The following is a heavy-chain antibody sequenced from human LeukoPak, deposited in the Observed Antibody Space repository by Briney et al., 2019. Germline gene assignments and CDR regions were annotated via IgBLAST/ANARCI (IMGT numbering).Heavy chain of an antibody. D-gene: IGHD5-12*01. J-gene: IGHJ6*02. CDR2: ISSSSSTI. Sequence: PGGSLRLTWAASGFTFSSYALNWVCQPPGPGLEPVSSISSSSSTIYYADSVKGRFTISRDNAKNSLYLQMNSLRAEDTAVYYCAREGEWLPGLPRIYYYYGMDVWGQGTTVTVSS. CDR1: GFTFSSYA. V-gene: IGHV3-48*04. CDR3: AREGEWLPGLPRIYYYYGMDV.